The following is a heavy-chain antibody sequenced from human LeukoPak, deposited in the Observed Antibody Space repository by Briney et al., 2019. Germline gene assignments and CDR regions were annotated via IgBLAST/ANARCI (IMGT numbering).Heavy chain of an antibody. CDR2: ISAYNGNT. Sequence: ASVKVSCKASGYTFTSYGISWVRQAPGQGLEWMGWISAYNGNTNYAQKLQGRVTMTTDTSTSTAYMELSRLRSDDTAMYYCARLDTAMAFDYWGQGTLVTVSS. J-gene: IGHJ4*02. CDR1: GYTFTSYG. D-gene: IGHD5-18*01. V-gene: IGHV1-18*01. CDR3: ARLDTAMAFDY.